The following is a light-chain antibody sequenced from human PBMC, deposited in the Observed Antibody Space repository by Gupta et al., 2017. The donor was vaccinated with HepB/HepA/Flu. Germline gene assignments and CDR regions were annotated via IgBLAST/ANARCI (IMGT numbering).Light chain of an antibody. Sequence: QMTQSPSSLSASVGDGVTITCRASQAIRNDLAWYQFTPGRAPKLLIYAGINLQSGVPSRFSGSGAGTDFTLTISSLQPQDLRPYYCLQHVNYPYTFGQGTKLHIK. J-gene: IGKJ2*01. CDR3: LQHVNYPYT. CDR2: AGI. V-gene: IGKV1-6*01. CDR1: QAIRND.